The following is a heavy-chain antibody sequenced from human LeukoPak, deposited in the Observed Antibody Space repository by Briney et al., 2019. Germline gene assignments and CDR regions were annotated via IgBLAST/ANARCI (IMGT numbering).Heavy chain of an antibody. CDR1: GYSFTSYW. CDR3: ARHNYYDSSGYYPPLFDY. J-gene: IGHJ4*02. D-gene: IGHD3-22*01. CDR2: IYPGDSDT. Sequence: GESLKISCQGSGYSFTSYWIGWVRQLPGKGLEWMGIIYPGDSDTRYSPSFQGQVTISADKSISTAYLQWSSLKASDTAMYYCARHNYYDSSGYYPPLFDYWGQGTLVTVSS. V-gene: IGHV5-51*01.